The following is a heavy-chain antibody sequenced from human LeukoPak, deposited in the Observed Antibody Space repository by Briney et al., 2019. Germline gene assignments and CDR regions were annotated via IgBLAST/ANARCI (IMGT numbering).Heavy chain of an antibody. CDR3: AKVNDFWSGYSDY. CDR1: VFTFSSYG. Sequence: GGSLRLSCAASVFTFSSYGMHWVRQAPGKGLEWVAVIWYDGSNKYYADSVKGRFTISRDNSKNTLYLQMNSLRAEDTAVYYCAKVNDFWSGYSDYWGQGTLVTVSS. D-gene: IGHD3-3*01. CDR2: IWYDGSNK. J-gene: IGHJ4*02. V-gene: IGHV3-33*06.